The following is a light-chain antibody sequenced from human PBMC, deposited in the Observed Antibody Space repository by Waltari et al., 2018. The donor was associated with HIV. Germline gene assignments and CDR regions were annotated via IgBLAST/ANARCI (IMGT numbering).Light chain of an antibody. Sequence: SYVLTQPPSVSVAPGQTARITCGGNNMGSKSMHWYQQKPGQAPVLVVYDDSDRPSGIPERFSGSNSGNTATLTISRVEAGDEADYYCQVWDSSSDHTRVFGGGTKLTVL. J-gene: IGLJ2*01. V-gene: IGLV3-21*02. CDR3: QVWDSSSDHTRV. CDR2: DDS. CDR1: NMGSKS.